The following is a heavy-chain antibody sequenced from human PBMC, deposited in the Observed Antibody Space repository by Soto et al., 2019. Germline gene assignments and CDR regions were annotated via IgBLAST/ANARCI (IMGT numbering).Heavy chain of an antibody. CDR1: GFTFSSYG. CDR2: ISYDGSNK. Sequence: GGSLRLSCAASGFTFSSYGMHWVRQAPCKGLEWVAVISYDGSNKYYADSVKGRCTISRDNSKNTLYLEMNSLRAEDTAVYYCAKDNNHITMVRGPYYYYYGMDVWGQGTTVTVSS. CDR3: AKDNNHITMVRGPYYYYYGMDV. J-gene: IGHJ6*02. D-gene: IGHD3-10*01. V-gene: IGHV3-30*18.